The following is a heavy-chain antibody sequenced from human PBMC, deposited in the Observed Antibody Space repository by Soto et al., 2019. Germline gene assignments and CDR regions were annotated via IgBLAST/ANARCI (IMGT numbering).Heavy chain of an antibody. CDR1: GYTFTGYY. Sequence: ASVKVSCKASGYTFTGYYMHWVRQAHGQGLEWMGWINPNSGGTNYAQKFQGWVTMTRDTSISTAYMELSRLRSDDTAVYYCARESPGVTTNSFDYWGQGTLVTVSS. V-gene: IGHV1-2*04. CDR2: INPNSGGT. J-gene: IGHJ4*02. CDR3: ARESPGVTTNSFDY. D-gene: IGHD7-27*01.